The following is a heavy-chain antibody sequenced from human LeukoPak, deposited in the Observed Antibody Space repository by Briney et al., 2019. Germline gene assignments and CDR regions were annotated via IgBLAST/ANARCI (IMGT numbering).Heavy chain of an antibody. J-gene: IGHJ4*02. Sequence: GGSLRLSCAASGFTFSSYAMNWVRQAPGKGLEWVSTISYNGGAPSYADSVKGRFTISRDNSKNTLYLQTNSLRAEDTAVYYCAKEEGRMAAAGPLDYWGQGTLVTVSS. CDR1: GFTFSSYA. CDR3: AKEEGRMAAAGPLDY. D-gene: IGHD6-13*01. V-gene: IGHV3-23*01. CDR2: ISYNGGAP.